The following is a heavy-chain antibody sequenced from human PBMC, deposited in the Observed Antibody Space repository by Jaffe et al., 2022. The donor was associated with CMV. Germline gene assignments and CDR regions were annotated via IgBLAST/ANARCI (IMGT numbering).Heavy chain of an antibody. J-gene: IGHJ3*02. Sequence: QVQLQESGPGLVKPSETLSLTCTVSGGSISSYYWSWIRQPPGKGLEWIGYIYYSGSTNYNPSLKSRVTISVDTSKNQFSLKLSSVTAADTAVYYCARGCGDYECAFDIWGQGTMVTVSS. CDR3: ARGCGDYECAFDI. D-gene: IGHD4-17*01. CDR2: IYYSGST. CDR1: GGSISSYY. V-gene: IGHV4-59*01.